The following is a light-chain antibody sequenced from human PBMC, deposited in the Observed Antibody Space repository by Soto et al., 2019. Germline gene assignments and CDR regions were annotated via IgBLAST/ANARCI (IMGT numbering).Light chain of an antibody. CDR3: QQGT. V-gene: IGKV3-20*01. CDR2: GAS. J-gene: IGKJ2*01. Sequence: EIVLTQSPGTLSLSPGERATLSCRASQSVSSSYLAWYQQKPGQAPRLLIYGASSRATGIPDRFSGSGSGTDFTLTISRLAPEDCAVYYCQQGTFGQGTKLEIK. CDR1: QSVSSSY.